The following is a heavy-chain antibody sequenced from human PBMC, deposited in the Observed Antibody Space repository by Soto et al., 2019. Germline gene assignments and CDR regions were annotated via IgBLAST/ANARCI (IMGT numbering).Heavy chain of an antibody. D-gene: IGHD3-16*01. J-gene: IGHJ4*02. CDR1: GFTVSNNH. Sequence: VQLVESGGGLIQPGGSLRLSCAASGFTVSNNHMTWVRQAAGKGLELVSFVHGGGSTSYADSVKGRFTISRDNSKNTLYLQMDSLRAEDTAIYYCAGRLTTAASLDYWGRGTRVNVSS. CDR3: AGRLTTAASLDY. CDR2: VHGGGST. V-gene: IGHV3-53*01.